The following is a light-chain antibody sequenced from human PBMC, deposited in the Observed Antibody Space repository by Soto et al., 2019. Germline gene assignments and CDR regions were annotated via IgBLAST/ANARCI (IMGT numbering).Light chain of an antibody. CDR1: QSVSSY. V-gene: IGKV3-11*01. CDR3: QQRSNWPIT. J-gene: IGKJ5*01. CDR2: GAS. Sequence: EIVLTQSPATLSLSPGERATLSCRASQSVSSYLAWYQQKPGQAPRLLIYGASTRATGIPARFSGSGSGTDFTLTISSLEPEDFAVYYCQQRSNWPITFGQGTRL.